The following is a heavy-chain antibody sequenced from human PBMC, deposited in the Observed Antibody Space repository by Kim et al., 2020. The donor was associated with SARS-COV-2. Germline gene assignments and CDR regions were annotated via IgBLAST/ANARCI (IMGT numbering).Heavy chain of an antibody. CDR3: ARGRGIQLWLLYYFDY. CDR1: GYTFTSYD. D-gene: IGHD5-18*01. CDR2: MNPNSGNT. V-gene: IGHV1-8*01. Sequence: ASVKVSCKASGYTFTSYDINWVRQATGQGLEWMGWMNPNSGNTGYAQKFQGRVTMTRNTSISTAYMELSSLRSEDTAVYYCARGRGIQLWLLYYFDYWGQGTLVTVSS. J-gene: IGHJ4*02.